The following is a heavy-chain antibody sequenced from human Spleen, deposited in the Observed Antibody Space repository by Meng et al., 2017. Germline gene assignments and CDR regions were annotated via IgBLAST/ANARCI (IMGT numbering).Heavy chain of an antibody. V-gene: IGHV4-38-2*02. CDR1: GYSINIGFF. CDR2: IYYSGTT. J-gene: IGHJ4*02. D-gene: IGHD2-8*01. CDR3: ARVPLHCTTGVCYFYYFDY. Sequence: SETLSLTCTVSGYSINIGFFWGWIRQSPEKGLEWIGSIYYSGTTYYNPSLKSRVIISLDTSKNQFSLKLSSVTAADTAVYYCARVPLHCTTGVCYFYYFDYWGQGTLVTVSS.